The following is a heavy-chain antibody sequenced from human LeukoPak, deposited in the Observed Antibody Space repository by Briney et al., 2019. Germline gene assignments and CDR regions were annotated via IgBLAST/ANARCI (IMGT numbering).Heavy chain of an antibody. V-gene: IGHV1-69*05. CDR3: ASSAGKPRKYYYYYMDV. J-gene: IGHJ6*03. CDR2: IIPIFGTA. Sequence: SVTVSCKASGGTFSSYAISWVRQAPGQGLEWMGGIIPIFGTANYAQKFQGRVTITTDESTSTAYMELSSLRSEDTAVYYCASSAGKPRKYYYYYMDVWGKGTTVTVSS. D-gene: IGHD6-13*01. CDR1: GGTFSSYA.